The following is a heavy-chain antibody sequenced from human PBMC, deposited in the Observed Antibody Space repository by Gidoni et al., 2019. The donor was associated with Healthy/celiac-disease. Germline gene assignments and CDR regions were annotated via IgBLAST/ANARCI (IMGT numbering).Heavy chain of an antibody. CDR1: GFTFGDYA. CDR2: IRSKAYGGTT. D-gene: IGHD3-10*01. V-gene: IGHV3-49*05. J-gene: IGHJ4*02. CDR3: TRGLWVRFGSPTPDFDY. Sequence: EVQLVESGGGSVKPVRSLRPSCTASGFTFGDYATIWFRQAPGTGLEWVGFIRSKAYGGTTEYAAAVKGRFTISRDDSKSIAYLQMNSLKTEDTAVYYCTRGLWVRFGSPTPDFDYWGQGTLVTVSS.